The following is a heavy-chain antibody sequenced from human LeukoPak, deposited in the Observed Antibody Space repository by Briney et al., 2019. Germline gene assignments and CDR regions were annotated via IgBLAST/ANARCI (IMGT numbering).Heavy chain of an antibody. CDR3: ASDSSGWFLGY. J-gene: IGHJ4*02. V-gene: IGHV4-34*01. CDR1: GGSISSYY. CDR2: INHSGIT. D-gene: IGHD6-19*01. Sequence: SSETLSLTCTVSGGSISSYYWSWIRQPPGKGLEWIGDINHSGITNYNSSLKSRVTISVDTSKNQFSLKLSSVTAADTAVYYCASDSSGWFLGYWGQGTLVTVSS.